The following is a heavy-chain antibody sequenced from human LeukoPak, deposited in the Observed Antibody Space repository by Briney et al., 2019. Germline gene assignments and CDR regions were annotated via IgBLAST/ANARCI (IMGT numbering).Heavy chain of an antibody. Sequence: PGGSLRLSCAASGFTFSSYWMRWVRQAPGKGLEWVANIKQDGSEKYYVDSVKGRFTISRDNAKNSLYLQMNSLRAEDTAVYYCARAFIAVAVDYWGQGTLVTISS. D-gene: IGHD6-19*01. CDR1: GFTFSSYW. J-gene: IGHJ4*02. CDR3: ARAFIAVAVDY. V-gene: IGHV3-7*04. CDR2: IKQDGSEK.